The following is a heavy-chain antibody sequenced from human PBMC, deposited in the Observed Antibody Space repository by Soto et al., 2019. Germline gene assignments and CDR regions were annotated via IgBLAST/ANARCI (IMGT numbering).Heavy chain of an antibody. CDR1: GGSISSYY. Sequence: SETLSLTCTVSGGSISSYYWSWIRQPPGKGLEWIGYIYYSGSTNYNPSLKSRVTISVDTSKNQFSLELSSVTAADTAVYYCARVTRYDSSGYYYSYHYLDHWGQGTLVTVSS. J-gene: IGHJ4*02. D-gene: IGHD3-22*01. CDR2: IYYSGST. V-gene: IGHV4-59*01. CDR3: ARVTRYDSSGYYYSYHYLDH.